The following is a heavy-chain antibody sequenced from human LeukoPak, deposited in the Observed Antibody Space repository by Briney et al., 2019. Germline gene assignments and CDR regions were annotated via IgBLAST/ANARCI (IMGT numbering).Heavy chain of an antibody. CDR1: GFTFSSYA. J-gene: IGHJ4*02. V-gene: IGHV3-48*04. Sequence: GGSLRLSCAASGFTFSSYAMSWVRQAPGKGLEWVSYISSSGSTIYYADSVKGRFTISRDNAKNSLYLQMNSLRAEDTAVYYCARDSIVVTAIFDYWGQGTLVTVSS. CDR3: ARDSIVVTAIFDY. D-gene: IGHD2-21*02. CDR2: ISSSGSTI.